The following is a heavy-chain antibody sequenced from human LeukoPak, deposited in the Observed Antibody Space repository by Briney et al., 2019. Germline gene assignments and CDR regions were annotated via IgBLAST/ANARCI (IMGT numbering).Heavy chain of an antibody. J-gene: IGHJ4*02. CDR1: GFTFSTYSMN. V-gene: IGHV4-39*01. CDR3: ARGSSGSYWEVYFDY. D-gene: IGHD1-26*01. Sequence: GSLRLSCAASGFTFSTYSMNWVRQPPGKGLEWIGSIYYSGSTYYNPSLKSRVTISVDTSKNQFSLKLSSVTAADTAVYYCARGSSGSYWEVYFDYWGQGTLVTVSS. CDR2: IYYSGST.